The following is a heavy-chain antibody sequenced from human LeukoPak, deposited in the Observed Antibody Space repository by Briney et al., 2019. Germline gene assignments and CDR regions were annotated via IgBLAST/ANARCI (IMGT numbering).Heavy chain of an antibody. J-gene: IGHJ3*01. CDR3: ATKIGYCSTTSCPDDAFDV. V-gene: IGHV4-61*02. CDR2: IYTSGST. CDR1: GGSISSGSYY. Sequence: SQTLSLTCTVSGGSISSGSYYWTWIRQPAGKGLEWIGRIYTSGSTNYNPSLKSRVTISVDTSKNQFSLKLSSVTAADTAVYYCATKIGYCSTTSCPDDAFDVWGHGTMVTVSS. D-gene: IGHD2-2*01.